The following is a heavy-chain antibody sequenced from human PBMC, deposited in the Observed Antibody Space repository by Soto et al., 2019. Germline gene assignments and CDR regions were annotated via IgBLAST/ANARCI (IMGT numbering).Heavy chain of an antibody. CDR1: GVSISRYY. CDR2: IYYSGST. J-gene: IGHJ5*02. CDR3: ARSPILTWFDP. V-gene: IGHV4-59*01. Sequence: SETLSLTCTVSGVSISRYYWSWIRQPPGKGLEWIGYIYYSGSTNCNPSLKSRVTISVDTSKNQFSLKLSSVTAADTAVYYCARSPILTWFDPWGQGTLVTVSS.